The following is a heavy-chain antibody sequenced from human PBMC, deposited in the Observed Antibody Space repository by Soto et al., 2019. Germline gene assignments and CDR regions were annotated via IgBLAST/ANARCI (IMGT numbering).Heavy chain of an antibody. Sequence: PSETLSLTCNVFGRSFSGYYWSWLRQSPGKGLEWIGEINHSGKTIYNPSLKSRVTISVDTSKKDFSLNLTSVTAADTAVYYCARSFITRANWFDPWGPGTLV. CDR2: INHSGKT. V-gene: IGHV4-34*01. J-gene: IGHJ5*02. CDR3: ARSFITRANWFDP. D-gene: IGHD1-20*01. CDR1: GRSFSGYY.